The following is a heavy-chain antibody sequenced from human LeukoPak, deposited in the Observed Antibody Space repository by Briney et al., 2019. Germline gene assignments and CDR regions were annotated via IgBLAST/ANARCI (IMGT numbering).Heavy chain of an antibody. CDR1: GGSISSYY. CDR2: IYYGGRT. J-gene: IGHJ4*02. CDR3: ARHGRGDSGYQSFFGY. D-gene: IGHD5-12*01. Sequence: KPLETLSLTCTVSGGSISSYYWNWIRQPPGKGLEWIAYIYYGGRTKYNPSLQSRVTISVDTSKNQFSLKLDSVTATDAAVYYCARHGRGDSGYQSFFGYWGLGILVTVSS. V-gene: IGHV4-59*08.